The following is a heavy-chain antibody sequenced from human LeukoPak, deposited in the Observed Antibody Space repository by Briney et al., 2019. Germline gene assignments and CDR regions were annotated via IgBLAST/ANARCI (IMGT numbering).Heavy chain of an antibody. Sequence: GGSLRLSCAASGFTFSSYAMSWVRQAPGKGLEWVSAISGSGGSTYYADSVKGRFTISRDNSKNTLYLQMNSLRAEDTAVYYCAKEMADYYYYYYYMDVWGKGTTVTVSS. CDR1: GFTFSSYA. J-gene: IGHJ6*03. D-gene: IGHD5-24*01. CDR3: AKEMADYYYYYYYMDV. V-gene: IGHV3-23*01. CDR2: ISGSGGST.